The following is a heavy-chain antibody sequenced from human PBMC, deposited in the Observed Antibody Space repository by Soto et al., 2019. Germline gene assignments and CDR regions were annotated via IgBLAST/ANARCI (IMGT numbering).Heavy chain of an antibody. CDR3: ARATAIVGPWDY. Sequence: PRGSLRLSCADSGITFSTYTMHWVRQAPGKGLEWVALISYDGSKRYYADSVKGRFTISRDNSKNTLYLQMNSLRAEDTAVYYCARATAIVGPWDYWGQGTLVTVS. V-gene: IGHV3-30*04. CDR2: ISYDGSKR. J-gene: IGHJ4*02. CDR1: GITFSTYT. D-gene: IGHD3-3*01.